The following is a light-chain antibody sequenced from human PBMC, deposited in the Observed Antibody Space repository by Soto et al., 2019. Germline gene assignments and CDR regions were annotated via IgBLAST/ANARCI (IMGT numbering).Light chain of an antibody. Sequence: EIVMTQSPVTLSVSPGERATLSCRASESVSSNLAWYQQKPGQAPRLLFYGASTRATGIPARFSGGGSGTEFTLTVSSLQSEDFALYYCQQYNNWPHTFGQRTRLEIK. CDR3: QQYNNWPHT. V-gene: IGKV3-15*01. CDR1: ESVSSN. CDR2: GAS. J-gene: IGKJ5*01.